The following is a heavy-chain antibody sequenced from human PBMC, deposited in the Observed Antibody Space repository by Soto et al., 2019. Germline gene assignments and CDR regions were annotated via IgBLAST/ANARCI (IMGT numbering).Heavy chain of an antibody. Sequence: VQLVQSGAEVKKPGASVKVSCKTSGDSFNDYYIHWVRQAPGQGLEWMGWINPNGGVTKYAQKFQVRVTVTRDTSIRTVYMELSSLRSDDTAVYYCARESGGATATLDYYYFYMDVWGKVTTVTVSS. CDR3: ARESGGATATLDYYYFYMDV. CDR2: INPNGGVT. J-gene: IGHJ6*03. V-gene: IGHV1-2*02. D-gene: IGHD5-12*01. CDR1: GDSFNDYY.